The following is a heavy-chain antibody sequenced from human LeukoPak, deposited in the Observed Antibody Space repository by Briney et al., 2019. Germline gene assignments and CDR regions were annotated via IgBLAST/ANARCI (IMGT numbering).Heavy chain of an antibody. CDR2: INHSGST. V-gene: IGHV4-39*07. CDR1: GGSISSSSYY. J-gene: IGHJ4*02. CDR3: ARGRRGYSGYGPFDY. D-gene: IGHD5-12*01. Sequence: SETLSLTCTVSGGSISSSSYYWGWIRQPPGKGLEWIGEINHSGSTNYNPSLKSRVTISVDTSKNQFSLKLSSVTAADTAVYYCARGRRGYSGYGPFDYWGQGTLVTVSS.